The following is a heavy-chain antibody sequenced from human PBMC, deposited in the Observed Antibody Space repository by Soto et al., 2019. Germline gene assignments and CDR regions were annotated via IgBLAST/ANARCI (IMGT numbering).Heavy chain of an antibody. D-gene: IGHD4-4*01. CDR3: AGGMNDYSTSSGRRSAQRGYYYGMDV. CDR2: INPSGGDT. CDR1: GYTFSSYY. V-gene: IGHV1-46*01. Sequence: QVQLVQSGAEVKTPGASVKVSCTASGYTFSSYYMHWVRQAPGQGLEWMGIINPSGGDTGYGQKFQGRVTITRETSTSTVYMELSSLRSEDTAVYYCAGGMNDYSTSSGRRSAQRGYYYGMDVWGQGTTVTVS. J-gene: IGHJ6*02.